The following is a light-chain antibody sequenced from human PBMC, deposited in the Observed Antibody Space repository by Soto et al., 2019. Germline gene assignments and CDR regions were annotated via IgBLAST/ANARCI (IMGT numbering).Light chain of an antibody. CDR2: DVS. Sequence: QSVLTQPASVSGSPGQSIAISCTGTSSDVGGYSYVSWYQQQPGKAPKLVISDVSNRPSGVSDRFSGSKSGNTASLTISGLQTADEADYYCASYTTSSTYVFGTGTKLTVL. V-gene: IGLV2-14*01. J-gene: IGLJ1*01. CDR3: ASYTTSSTYV. CDR1: SSDVGGYSY.